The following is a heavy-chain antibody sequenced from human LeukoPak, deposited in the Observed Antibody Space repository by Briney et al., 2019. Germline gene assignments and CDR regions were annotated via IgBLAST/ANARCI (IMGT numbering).Heavy chain of an antibody. CDR2: IKHDGGVK. CDR1: GFTFSSYW. CDR3: AKEQKLPFDY. Sequence: PGGSLRLSCAASGFTFSSYWMSWVRQAPGKGLEWVANIKHDGGVKYYVDSVKGRFTISRDNSKNTLYLQMNSLRAEDTAVYYCAKEQKLPFDYWGQGTLVTVSS. V-gene: IGHV3-7*03. J-gene: IGHJ4*02. D-gene: IGHD4-23*01.